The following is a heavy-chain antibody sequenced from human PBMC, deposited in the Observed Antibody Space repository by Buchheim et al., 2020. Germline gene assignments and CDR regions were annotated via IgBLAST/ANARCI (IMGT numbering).Heavy chain of an antibody. CDR2: IIPLFGTP. J-gene: IGHJ4*02. D-gene: IGHD6-19*01. CDR1: GGTFRTYG. V-gene: IGHV1-69*01. CDR3: AGYIPEPGIAVAGNFDT. Sequence: QVQLVQSGAEVKKPGSSVKVSCKASGGTFRTYGISWVRQAPGQGLEWMGGIIPLFGTPNYAQKFQDRVTIIADESTRTTYMELSSLRSEDTAVYYCAGYIPEPGIAVAGNFDTWGQGSL.